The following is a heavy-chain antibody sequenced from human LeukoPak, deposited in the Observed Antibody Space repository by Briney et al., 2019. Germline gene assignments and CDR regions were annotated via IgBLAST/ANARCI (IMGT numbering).Heavy chain of an antibody. J-gene: IGHJ4*02. V-gene: IGHV3-21*06. Sequence: GGSLGLSCAASGFTFSSYSMNWVRQAPGKGLEWVSSISSSSSYIYYADSVKGRFTISRDNSKNTLFLQMNSLRAEDTAVYYCARSNCNSCYRGVWYYFDYWGQGTLVTVSS. D-gene: IGHD1/OR15-1a*01. CDR3: ARSNCNSCYRGVWYYFDY. CDR2: ISSSSSYI. CDR1: GFTFSSYS.